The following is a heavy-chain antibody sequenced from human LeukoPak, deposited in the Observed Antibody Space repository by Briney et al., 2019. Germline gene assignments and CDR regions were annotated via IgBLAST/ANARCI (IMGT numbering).Heavy chain of an antibody. Sequence: GASVKVSCKASGYTFTSYGISWVRQAPGQGLEWMGWISAYNGNTNYAQKLQGRVTITRNTSISTAYMELSSLRSEDTAVYYCARGNSWWELRSRRAFDIWGQGTMVTVSS. CDR2: ISAYNGNT. CDR1: GYTFTSYG. CDR3: ARGNSWWELRSRRAFDI. J-gene: IGHJ3*02. V-gene: IGHV1-18*01. D-gene: IGHD1-26*01.